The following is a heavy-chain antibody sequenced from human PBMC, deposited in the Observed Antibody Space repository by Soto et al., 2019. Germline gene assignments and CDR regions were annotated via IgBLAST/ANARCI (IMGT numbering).Heavy chain of an antibody. J-gene: IGHJ6*02. D-gene: IGHD6-13*01. Sequence: GESLKISCKGSGYNFTSYWIGWARQMPGKGLEWMGIIYPGDSDTRYSPSFQGQVTISADKSISTAYLQWSSLKASDTAMYYCAKTAAGGKNYYGMDVWGQGTTVTVSS. CDR3: AKTAAGGKNYYGMDV. CDR1: GYNFTSYW. CDR2: IYPGDSDT. V-gene: IGHV5-51*01.